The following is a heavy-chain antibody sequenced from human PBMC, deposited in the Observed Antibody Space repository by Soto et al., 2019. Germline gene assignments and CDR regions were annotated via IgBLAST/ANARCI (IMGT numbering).Heavy chain of an antibody. CDR2: AVGGGGT. CDR1: GFSFSNYA. CDR3: ARHPTGLLRGYFDY. V-gene: IGHV3-23*04. J-gene: IGHJ4*02. Sequence: EVQRVESGGGLVQPGGSLRLSCAASGFSFSNYARTWVRQAPGKGLEWVSAAVGGGGTAYADSVKGRFTISRDDSKGTLYLQMNTLRGEDTAVYYCARHPTGLLRGYFDYWGQRTLVTVSS. D-gene: IGHD1-1*01.